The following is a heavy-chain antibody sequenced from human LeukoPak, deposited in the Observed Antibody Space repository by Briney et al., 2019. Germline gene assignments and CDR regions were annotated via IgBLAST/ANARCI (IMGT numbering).Heavy chain of an antibody. J-gene: IGHJ4*02. Sequence: PGGSLRLSCAASGFTFSNYDIHWVRQATGKGLNWVSTVGLVGDTYCSGSVKGRFTIPRENAKNSFYLHMNSLRAGGTAVYYCARDGDDGVAAAVWGQGTLVTVSS. D-gene: IGHD6-13*01. CDR3: ARDGDDGVAAAV. CDR1: GFTFSNYD. V-gene: IGHV3-13*01. CDR2: VGLVGDT.